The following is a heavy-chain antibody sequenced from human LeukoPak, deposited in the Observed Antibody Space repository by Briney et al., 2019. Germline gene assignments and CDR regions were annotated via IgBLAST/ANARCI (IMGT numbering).Heavy chain of an antibody. Sequence: SETLSLTCTVPGGSISSYYWSWIRQPPGKGLEGIGRIYTSGGTNYNPSLKSRVTMSVDTSKNQFSLKLSSVTAADTAVYYCASHMRGSGYNAAFDYWGQGTLVTVSS. CDR3: ASHMRGSGYNAAFDY. CDR1: GGSISSYY. D-gene: IGHD3-22*01. CDR2: IYTSGGT. V-gene: IGHV4-4*07. J-gene: IGHJ4*02.